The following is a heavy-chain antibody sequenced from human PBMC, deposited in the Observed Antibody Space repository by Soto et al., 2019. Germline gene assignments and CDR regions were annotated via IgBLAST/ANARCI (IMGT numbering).Heavy chain of an antibody. CDR2: IYHSGSI. V-gene: IGHV4-30-2*01. CDR1: GGSISRGCCS. Sequence: SVTLSLTCTVAGGSISRGCCSWSWIRQPPGKGLEWIGYIYHSGSICYNPSLKSRVTISVDRSKNQFSLKLSSVTAADTAVYYCARVPDYWGQGTLVTVS. CDR3: ARVPDY. J-gene: IGHJ4*02.